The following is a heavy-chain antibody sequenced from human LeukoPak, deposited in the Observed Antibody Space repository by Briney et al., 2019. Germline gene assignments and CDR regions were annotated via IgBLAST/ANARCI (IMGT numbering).Heavy chain of an antibody. CDR1: GHTLSDLT. D-gene: IGHD3-3*01. CDR3: AAGGLYDLLPY. Sequence: ASVKVSCKVSGHTLSDLTMHWVRQAPGKGLEWMGGFDPGNGEIIYAQKFQGRVTMTEDASTDTAYMELSSLKSEDTAVYYCAAGGLYDLLPYWGQGTLVTVSS. CDR2: FDPGNGEI. V-gene: IGHV1-24*01. J-gene: IGHJ4*02.